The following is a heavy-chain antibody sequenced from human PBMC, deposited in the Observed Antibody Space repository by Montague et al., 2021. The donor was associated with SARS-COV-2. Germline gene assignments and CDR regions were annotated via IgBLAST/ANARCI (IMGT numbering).Heavy chain of an antibody. CDR2: IYWNDDK. Sequence: PALVKPTQTLTLTCTFSGFSLDSRGVGVGWIRQPPGKALECLVLIYWNDDKRYSPSLKTRLTVTKDTSKNQVVLTMTNMDPVDTATYFCAHKNSGWPIEFAYWGQGALVTVS. CDR3: AHKNSGWPIEFAY. V-gene: IGHV2-5*01. J-gene: IGHJ4*02. CDR1: GFSLDSRGVG. D-gene: IGHD6-19*01.